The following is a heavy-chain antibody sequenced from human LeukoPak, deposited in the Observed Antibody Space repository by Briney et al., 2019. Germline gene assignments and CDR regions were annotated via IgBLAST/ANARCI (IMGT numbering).Heavy chain of an antibody. Sequence: SVKVSCKASGGTFSSYAISWVRQAPGQGLEWMGGIIPIFGTANYAQTFQGRGTITADESTSTAYLEMSRLRSEDTAVYYCASRPLAAAGAKDVYFQHWGQGTLVIVSS. CDR2: IIPIFGTA. J-gene: IGHJ1*01. CDR1: GGTFSSYA. D-gene: IGHD6-25*01. V-gene: IGHV1-69*13. CDR3: ASRPLAAAGAKDVYFQH.